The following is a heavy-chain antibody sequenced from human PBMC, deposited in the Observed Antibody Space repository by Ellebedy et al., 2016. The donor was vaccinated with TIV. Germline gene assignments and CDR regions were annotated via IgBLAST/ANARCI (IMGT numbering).Heavy chain of an antibody. CDR1: GFNFRGYW. D-gene: IGHD4-17*01. Sequence: PGGSLRLSCAASGFNFRGYWMTWVRQAPGKGLEWVAKIRQEGDEIYYVESVKGRFTISRDNAKNSLFLQMNSLRGEDTAVYYCARRASYGDYAVQVNPWFDPWGQGTLVTVSS. CDR3: ARRASYGDYAVQVNPWFDP. V-gene: IGHV3-7*01. J-gene: IGHJ5*02. CDR2: IRQEGDEI.